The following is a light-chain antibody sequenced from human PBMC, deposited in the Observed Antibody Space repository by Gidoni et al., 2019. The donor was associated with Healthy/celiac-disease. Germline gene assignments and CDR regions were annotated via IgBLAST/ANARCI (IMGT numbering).Light chain of an antibody. J-gene: IGLJ1*01. CDR1: SSDVGGYNY. CDR3: SSYTSSSTLV. V-gene: IGLV2-14*01. CDR2: EVS. Sequence: QSALTQPASVSGSPGQSITISCTGTSSDVGGYNYVSWYQQHPGKAPKLMMYEVSNRPSGVSNRFSGSKSGNTASLTISGLQAEDEADYYCSSYTSSSTLVFGTGTKVTVL.